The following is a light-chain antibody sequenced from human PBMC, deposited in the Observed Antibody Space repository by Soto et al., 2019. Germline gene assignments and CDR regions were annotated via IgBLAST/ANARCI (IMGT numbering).Light chain of an antibody. CDR1: QSVSNN. CDR2: GAS. V-gene: IGKV3-15*01. CDR3: QQYNKWPLIT. Sequence: EIVLTQTPGTLSLSPGERATLSCRASQSVSNNLAWYQQKRGQAPRLLIYGASTRATGIPARFSGSGSGTEFTLIISSLQSEDFAVYYCQQYNKWPLITFGQGTRLEIK. J-gene: IGKJ5*01.